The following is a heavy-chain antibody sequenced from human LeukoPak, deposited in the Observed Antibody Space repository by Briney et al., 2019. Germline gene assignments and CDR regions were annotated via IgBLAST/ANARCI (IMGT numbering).Heavy chain of an antibody. D-gene: IGHD6-6*01. J-gene: IGHJ4*02. CDR2: VDPEDGET. Sequence: ASVKISCKVSGYTFTDYYMHWVQQAPGKGLEWMGLVDPEDGETIYAEKFQGRVTITADTSTDTAYMELSSLRSEDTAVYYCATLSSSRPYYFDYWGQGTLVTVSS. CDR1: GYTFTDYY. V-gene: IGHV1-69-2*01. CDR3: ATLSSSRPYYFDY.